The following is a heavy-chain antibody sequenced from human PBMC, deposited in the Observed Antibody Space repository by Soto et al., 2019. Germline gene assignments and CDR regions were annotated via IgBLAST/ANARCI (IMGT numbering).Heavy chain of an antibody. CDR2: FYYSGST. D-gene: IGHD2-21*01. CDR3: ARARGGHYDY. J-gene: IGHJ4*02. Sequence: SETLSLTCTVSGGSISSYYWSWIRQPPEKGLEWIGYFYYSGSTNYNPSLKSRVTISVDTSKNQFSLKLSSVTAADTAVYYCARARGGHYDYWGQGTLVTVSS. CDR1: GGSISSYY. V-gene: IGHV4-59*01.